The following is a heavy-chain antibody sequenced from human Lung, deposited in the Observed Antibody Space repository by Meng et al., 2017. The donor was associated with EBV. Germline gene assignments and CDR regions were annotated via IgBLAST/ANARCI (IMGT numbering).Heavy chain of an antibody. V-gene: IGHV4-4*02. CDR2: IYHSGST. J-gene: IGHJ4*02. CDR1: GGSISGSHW. CDR3: ARVGAYCGGDCYHPR. D-gene: IGHD2-21*02. Sequence: QVQQQGGGPGLVKPSGTLSLTCGVSGGSISGSHWWNWVRQPPGKGLEWIGEIYHSGSTNYNPSLKSRVTISVDESKNQFSLRLSSVTAADTAVYYCARVGAYCGGDCYHPRWGQGTLVTVSS.